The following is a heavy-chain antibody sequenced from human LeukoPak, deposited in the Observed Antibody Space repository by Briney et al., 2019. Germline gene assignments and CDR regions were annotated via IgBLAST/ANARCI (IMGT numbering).Heavy chain of an antibody. D-gene: IGHD3-22*01. CDR1: GYTFTSYY. V-gene: IGHV1-46*01. J-gene: IGHJ3*02. CDR2: INPSGGST. Sequence: GASVTVSCKASGYTFTSYYMHWVRQAPGQGLEWMGIINPSGGSTSYAQKFQGRVTMTRDTSTSTVYMELSSLRSEDTAVYYCARDQYDSSGYYYRAFDIWGQGTMVTVSS. CDR3: ARDQYDSSGYYYRAFDI.